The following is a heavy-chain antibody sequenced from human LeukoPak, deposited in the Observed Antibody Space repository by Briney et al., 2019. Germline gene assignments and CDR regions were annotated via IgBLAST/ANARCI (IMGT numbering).Heavy chain of an antibody. V-gene: IGHV1-18*01. Sequence: GASVKVSCKASGGTFSSYAISWVRQAPGQGLEWMGWISAYNGNTNYAQKLQGRVTMTTDTSTSTAYMELRSLRSDDTAVYYCARVGVWDYGDYENWFDPWGQGTLVTVSS. CDR3: ARVGVWDYGDYENWFDP. CDR1: GGTFSSYA. CDR2: ISAYNGNT. J-gene: IGHJ5*02. D-gene: IGHD4-17*01.